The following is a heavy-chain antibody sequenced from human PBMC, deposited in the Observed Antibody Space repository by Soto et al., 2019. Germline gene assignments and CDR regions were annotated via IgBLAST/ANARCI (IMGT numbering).Heavy chain of an antibody. V-gene: IGHV4-59*01. CDR1: SDSISSYY. Sequence: SETLSLTCTVSSDSISSYYWSWIRQPPGKRLEWIGYISYSGSTDYNPSLKSRVTISGDTTKNQFSLKVSSVTAADTAVYYCARGTSWQLPFDYWGQGTLVTVSS. J-gene: IGHJ4*02. CDR3: ARGTSWQLPFDY. D-gene: IGHD6-13*01. CDR2: ISYSGST.